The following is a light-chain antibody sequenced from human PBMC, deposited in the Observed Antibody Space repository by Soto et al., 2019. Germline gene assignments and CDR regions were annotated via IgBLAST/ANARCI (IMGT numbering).Light chain of an antibody. CDR1: QSFSSW. Sequence: DIQMTQSPSTLSASVGDRVTITCRASQSFSSWLAWYQQKPGKAPNLLIYRTYTLGRGVQSRFSASGSGTEFTLTISNLQPDDFAAYYCQYYNSDSFYSFGQGTKLEIK. J-gene: IGKJ2*03. V-gene: IGKV1-5*03. CDR2: RTY. CDR3: QYYNSDSFYS.